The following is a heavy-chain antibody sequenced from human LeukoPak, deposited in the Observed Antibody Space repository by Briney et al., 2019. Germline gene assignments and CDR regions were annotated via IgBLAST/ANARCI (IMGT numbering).Heavy chain of an antibody. V-gene: IGHV4-39*01. CDR3: ARQGPYDGTPYLFDY. D-gene: IGHD3-16*01. CDR1: GGSIRSGDYY. J-gene: IGHJ4*02. Sequence: SETLSLTCTVSGGSIRSGDYYWGWIRQPPGKGLEWIGRIYFSGSTYYNPSLKSRVTISVDTSKNQFSLKLSSVTAADTAVYFCARQGPYDGTPYLFDYWGQGTLVTVSS. CDR2: IYFSGST.